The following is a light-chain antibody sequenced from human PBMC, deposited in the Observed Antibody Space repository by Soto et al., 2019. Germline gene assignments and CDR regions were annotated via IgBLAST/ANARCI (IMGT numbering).Light chain of an antibody. CDR1: QSVGSAY. J-gene: IGKJ1*01. CDR3: QQCGSSRWT. V-gene: IGKV3-20*01. Sequence: EIVLTQSPGTLSLSPGERATLSCRASQSVGSAYLAWYQHKPGQAPRLLIYGASSRATGIPDRISGSGSGTDFTLTISRLEPEDFAVYYCQQCGSSRWTFGQGTKVEAK. CDR2: GAS.